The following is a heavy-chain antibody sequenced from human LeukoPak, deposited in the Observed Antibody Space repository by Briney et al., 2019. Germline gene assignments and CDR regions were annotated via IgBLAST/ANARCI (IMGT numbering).Heavy chain of an antibody. J-gene: IGHJ4*02. D-gene: IGHD3-10*01. V-gene: IGHV1-8*03. CDR3: ARGMGGYVGEN. CDR2: MNPNSGNT. CDR1: GYTFTGYY. Sequence: ASVKVSCKASGYTFTGYYIHWVRQAPGQGLEWMGWMNPNSGNTGYAQKFQGRVTITRNTSISTAYMELSSLRSEDTAVYYCARGMGGYVGENWGQGTLVTVSS.